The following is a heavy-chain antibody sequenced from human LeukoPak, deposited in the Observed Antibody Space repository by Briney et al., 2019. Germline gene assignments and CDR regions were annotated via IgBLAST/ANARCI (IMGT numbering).Heavy chain of an antibody. CDR3: AREQLGDILTGYDSGGHFDY. CDR2: ISSSSSTI. D-gene: IGHD3-9*01. Sequence: GGSLRLARAASGFTFSSYSMNWARQAPGKGRGWVSYISSSSSTIYYADSVKGRFTISRDNAKNSLYLQMNSLRAEDTAVYYCAREQLGDILTGYDSGGHFDYWGQGTLVTVSS. J-gene: IGHJ4*02. CDR1: GFTFSSYS. V-gene: IGHV3-48*04.